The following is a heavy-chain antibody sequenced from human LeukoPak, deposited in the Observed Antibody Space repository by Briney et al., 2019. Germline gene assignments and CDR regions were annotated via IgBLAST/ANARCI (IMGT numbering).Heavy chain of an antibody. D-gene: IGHD2-2*01. J-gene: IGHJ3*02. CDR1: GYTFTSYD. CDR2: MNPNSGNT. CDR3: ARGGVLHCSSTSCTEASDAFDI. V-gene: IGHV1-8*01. Sequence: ASVKVSCKASGYTFTSYDINWVRQATGQGLEWMGWMNPNSGNTGYAQKLQGRVTMTRNTSISTAYMELSSLRSEDTAVYHCARGGVLHCSSTSCTEASDAFDIWGQGTMVTVSS.